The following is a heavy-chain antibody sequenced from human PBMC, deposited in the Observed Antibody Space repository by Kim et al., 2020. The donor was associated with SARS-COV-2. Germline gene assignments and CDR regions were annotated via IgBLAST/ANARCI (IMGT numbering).Heavy chain of an antibody. CDR3: ARDCCGCDSSGDTDY. CDR2: IYSGGST. Sequence: GGSLRLSCAASGFTVSSNYMRWVRQAPGKGLEWVSVIYSGGSTYYADSVKGRFTISRDNSKNTLYLQMKSRRAVDTTVYYCARDCCGCDSSGDTDYWGQGTLGTVSS. D-gene: IGHD3-22*01. J-gene: IGHJ4*02. CDR1: GFTVSSNY. V-gene: IGHV3-66*01.